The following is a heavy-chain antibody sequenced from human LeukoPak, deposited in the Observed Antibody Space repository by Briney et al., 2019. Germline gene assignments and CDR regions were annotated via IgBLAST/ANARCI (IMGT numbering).Heavy chain of an antibody. D-gene: IGHD3-16*02. J-gene: IGHJ4*02. V-gene: IGHV4-34*01. Sequence: PSETLSLTCAVYGGSFSGYYWSWIRQPPGKGLEWIGEINHSGSTNYNPSLKSRVTISVDTSKNQFSLKLSSVTAADTAVYYCARHPHYDYVWGSYRPPHWGQGTLVTVSS. CDR3: ARHPHYDYVWGSYRPPH. CDR1: GGSFSGYY. CDR2: INHSGST.